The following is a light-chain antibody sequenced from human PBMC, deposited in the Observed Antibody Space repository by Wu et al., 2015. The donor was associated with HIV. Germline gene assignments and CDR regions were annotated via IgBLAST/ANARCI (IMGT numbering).Light chain of an antibody. CDR2: AAS. CDR3: QKYNSAPWT. Sequence: DIQMTQSPSSLSASVGDRVTITCRASQDISNYLAWYQQKPGKGPKFLIYAASTLQSGVPSRFSGSGSGTDFTLTISSLQPEDVATYYCQKYNSAPWTFGQGTKVEIK. CDR1: QDISNY. V-gene: IGKV1-27*01. J-gene: IGKJ1*01.